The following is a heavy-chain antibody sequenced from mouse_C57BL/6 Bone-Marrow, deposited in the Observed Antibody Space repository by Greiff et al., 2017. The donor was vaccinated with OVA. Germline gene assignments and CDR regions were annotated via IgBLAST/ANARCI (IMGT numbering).Heavy chain of an antibody. J-gene: IGHJ1*03. CDR3: TRSHFYYGSSSWYFDV. D-gene: IGHD1-1*01. Sequence: QVQLQQSGAELVRPGASVTLSCKASGYTFTDYEMHWVKQTPVHGLEWIGAIDPETGGTAYNQKFKGKAILTADKSSSTAYMELRRLTSEDSAVYYCTRSHFYYGSSSWYFDVWGTGTTVTVSS. V-gene: IGHV1-15*01. CDR1: GYTFTDYE. CDR2: IDPETGGT.